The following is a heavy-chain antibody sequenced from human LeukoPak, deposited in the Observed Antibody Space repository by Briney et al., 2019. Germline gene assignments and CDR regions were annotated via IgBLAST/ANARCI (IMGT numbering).Heavy chain of an antibody. V-gene: IGHV3-21*01. J-gene: IGHJ4*02. CDR1: GFTFRRYD. CDR2: ISSSMISI. D-gene: IGHD3-9*01. CDR3: ARVYDVLTGGFDH. Sequence: GGSLRLSCASSGFTFRRYDMNWVRQAPGKGLEWVSFISSSMISIHCADSVQGRFTISRDNARNILYLQMNSLRAEDTAVYYCARVYDVLTGGFDHWGQGALVTVSS.